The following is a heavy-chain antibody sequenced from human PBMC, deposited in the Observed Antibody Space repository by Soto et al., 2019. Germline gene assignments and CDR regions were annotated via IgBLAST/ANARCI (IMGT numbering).Heavy chain of an antibody. CDR3: ARTDYYDILTGYRAYYYYGIDV. J-gene: IGHJ6*02. V-gene: IGHV1-46*01. CDR1: GYTFTSYY. CDR2: INPSGGST. D-gene: IGHD3-9*01. Sequence: GASVKVSCKASGYTFTSYYMHWVRQAPGQGLEWMGIINPSGGSTSYAQKFQGRVTMTRDTSTSTVYMELSSLRSEDTAVYYCARTDYYDILTGYRAYYYYGIDVWGQGTTVTVSS.